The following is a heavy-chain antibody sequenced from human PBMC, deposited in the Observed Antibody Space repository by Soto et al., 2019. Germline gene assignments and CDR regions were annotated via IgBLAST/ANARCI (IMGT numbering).Heavy chain of an antibody. CDR3: AREAGVVTKSYTFDY. V-gene: IGHV4-30-4*01. Sequence: SETLSLTCTVSGGSISSGDYYWSWIRQPPGKGLEWIGYIYYSGSTYYNPSLKSRVTISVDTSKNQFSLKLSSVTAADTAVYYCAREAGVVTKSYTFDYWGQGTLVTVSS. CDR2: IYYSGST. D-gene: IGHD3-3*01. J-gene: IGHJ4*02. CDR1: GGSISSGDYY.